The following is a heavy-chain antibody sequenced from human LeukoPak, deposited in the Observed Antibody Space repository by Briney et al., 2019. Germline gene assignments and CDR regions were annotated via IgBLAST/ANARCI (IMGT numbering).Heavy chain of an antibody. Sequence: PETLSLTCTVSDGSFSTYYWGWIRQPPGEGLGWIGHIFYSGSTNYNPSHKSRVTISVDTSKNQFSLRLSSVTAADTAVYYCARVDMAYYDILTAYFDYWGQGTLVTVSS. CDR2: IFYSGST. CDR1: DGSFSTYY. V-gene: IGHV4-59*01. D-gene: IGHD3-9*01. J-gene: IGHJ4*02. CDR3: ARVDMAYYDILTAYFDY.